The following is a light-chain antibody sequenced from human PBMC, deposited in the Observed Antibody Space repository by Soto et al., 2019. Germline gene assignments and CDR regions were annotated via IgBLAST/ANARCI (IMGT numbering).Light chain of an antibody. Sequence: IVLTHAPGTLSLSPGEIATLSFRASQSVSSSYLAWYQQKPGQAPRLLIYGASSRATGIPDRFSGSGSGTDFTLTISRLEPEDFAVYYCQQYDSSRTFGQGTKVDIK. V-gene: IGKV3-20*01. J-gene: IGKJ1*01. CDR3: QQYDSSRT. CDR1: QSVSSSY. CDR2: GAS.